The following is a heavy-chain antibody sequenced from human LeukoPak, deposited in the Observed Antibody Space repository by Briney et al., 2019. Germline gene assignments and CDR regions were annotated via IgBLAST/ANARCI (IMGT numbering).Heavy chain of an antibody. Sequence: GGSLRLSCAASGFTFSSYAMSWVRQAPGQGLEWVSAISGSGGSTYYADSVKGRFTISRDNFQNTLYLQMNRLRAEDTAVYYCAKEGGAVPYYYMDVWGKGTTVTVSS. D-gene: IGHD3-16*01. CDR1: GFTFSSYA. J-gene: IGHJ6*03. CDR3: AKEGGAVPYYYMDV. CDR2: ISGSGGST. V-gene: IGHV3-23*01.